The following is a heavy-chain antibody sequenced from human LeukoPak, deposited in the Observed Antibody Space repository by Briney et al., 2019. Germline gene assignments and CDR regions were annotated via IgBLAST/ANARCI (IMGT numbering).Heavy chain of an antibody. CDR3: ARDRGSKRVAYCGGDCYIGYFDL. CDR1: GYTFTSYY. J-gene: IGHJ2*01. CDR2: INPSGGST. V-gene: IGHV1-46*01. Sequence: ASVKVSCTASGYTFTSYYIHWVRQAPGQGLEWMGLINPSGGSTSYAQKFQGRVTMTRDTSTSTVYMELSSLRSEDTAVYYCARDRGSKRVAYCGGDCYIGYFDLWGRGTLVTVSS. D-gene: IGHD2-21*02.